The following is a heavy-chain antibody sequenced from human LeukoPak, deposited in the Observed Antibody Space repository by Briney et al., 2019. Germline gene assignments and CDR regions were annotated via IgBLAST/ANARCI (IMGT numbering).Heavy chain of an antibody. V-gene: IGHV3-23*01. Sequence: PGGSLRLSCAASGFTFSSYAMSWVRQAPGKGLEWVSAISGSGGSTYYADSVKGRFTISRDNSKNTLYLQMNSLRAEDTAVYYCAKVAVDCSSTSCYYSDAFDIWGQGTMVTISS. D-gene: IGHD2-2*01. J-gene: IGHJ3*02. CDR3: AKVAVDCSSTSCYYSDAFDI. CDR2: ISGSGGST. CDR1: GFTFSSYA.